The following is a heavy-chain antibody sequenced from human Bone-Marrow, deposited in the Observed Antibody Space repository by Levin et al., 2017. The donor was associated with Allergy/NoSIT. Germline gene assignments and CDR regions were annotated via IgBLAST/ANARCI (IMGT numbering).Heavy chain of an antibody. CDR3: ASAQTFYNGWTGIN. Sequence: TTSETLSLTCTVSGGSISSGGYYWTWMRQLPGKGLEWIGYTYSSGSAYYNPSLNSRFTFSIDKSANQFSLKLDSVTAADTAMYYCASAQTFYNGWTGINWGQGTRVIVSS. CDR2: TYSSGSA. J-gene: IGHJ4*02. CDR1: GGSISSGGYY. D-gene: IGHD3/OR15-3a*01. V-gene: IGHV4-31*03.